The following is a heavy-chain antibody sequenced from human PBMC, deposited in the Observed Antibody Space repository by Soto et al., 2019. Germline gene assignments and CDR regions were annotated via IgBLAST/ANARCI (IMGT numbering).Heavy chain of an antibody. D-gene: IGHD4-17*01. CDR2: IYWDDDK. Sequence: GSGSYAGEPAQTLTLTCDFSGFSLSTYHMGVAWIRQPPGKALEWLALIYWDDDKRYSPSLKDRLAISKDTSSSQVVLTITNIDPGDSATYFCAHAGDYVLLTFDHWGPGTLVTVSS. J-gene: IGHJ4*02. CDR1: GFSLSTYHMG. CDR3: AHAGDYVLLTFDH. V-gene: IGHV2-5*02.